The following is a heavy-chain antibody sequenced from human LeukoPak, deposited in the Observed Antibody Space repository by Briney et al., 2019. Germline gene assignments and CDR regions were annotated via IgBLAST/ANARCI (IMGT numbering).Heavy chain of an antibody. CDR1: GFTFSSYA. D-gene: IGHD5-18*01. Sequence: GGSLRLSCAASGFTFSSYAMHWVRQAPGKGLEWVAVISYDGSNKYYADSVKGRFTISRDNSKNTLYLQMNSLRAEDTAVYYCARDIITANDYWGQGTLVTVSS. V-gene: IGHV3-30*04. J-gene: IGHJ4*02. CDR2: ISYDGSNK. CDR3: ARDIITANDY.